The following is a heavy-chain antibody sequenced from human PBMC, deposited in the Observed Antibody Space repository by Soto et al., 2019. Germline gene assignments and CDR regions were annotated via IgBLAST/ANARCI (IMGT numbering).Heavy chain of an antibody. D-gene: IGHD3-16*01. V-gene: IGHV4-4*02. CDR2: ISHTGSS. J-gene: IGHJ6*03. CDR3: ERLSRYGGFYYLDV. Sequence: QVQLQESGPGLVKPSGTLSLTCAVSGASISSRNWWSWVRQSPGKGLEWIGEISHTGSSNGNPSLKGRVAMSVDTSEDQFSLELSSVTAADTAVYYCERLSRYGGFYYLDVWGKGTTVAVSS. CDR1: GASISSRNW.